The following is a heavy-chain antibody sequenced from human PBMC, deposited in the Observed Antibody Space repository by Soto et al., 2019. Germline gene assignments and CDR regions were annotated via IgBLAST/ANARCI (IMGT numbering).Heavy chain of an antibody. CDR2: IFSSDSGP. V-gene: IGHV5-51*01. D-gene: IGHD2-15*01. CDR3: GTWCGSSWFDY. Sequence: VQLVQSGAEVRKPGESLKISCQAAGFTFRSYSLGWVRHMPGKGLQWMGNIFSSDSGPKYSPSFVGQVTISVDRSINTAYLQWNSLKASDTAMYYCGTWCGSSWFDYWGPGTLVTVSS. CDR1: GFTFRSYS. J-gene: IGHJ4*02.